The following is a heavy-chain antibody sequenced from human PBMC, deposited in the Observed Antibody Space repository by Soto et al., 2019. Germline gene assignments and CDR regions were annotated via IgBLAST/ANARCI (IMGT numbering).Heavy chain of an antibody. J-gene: IGHJ4*02. CDR3: ARTGEYVYAYGY. V-gene: IGHV4-4*02. CDR2: IHHSGRT. Sequence: SETLSLTCAVSGGSIGSITETNWWTWVRQPPGEGLEWIGEIHHSGRTNYNPSLRSRVTISIDKSQNQISLRLTSVTAADAAVYYCARTGEYVYAYGYWGQGSQVTVSS. CDR1: GGSIGSITETNW. D-gene: IGHD3-16*01.